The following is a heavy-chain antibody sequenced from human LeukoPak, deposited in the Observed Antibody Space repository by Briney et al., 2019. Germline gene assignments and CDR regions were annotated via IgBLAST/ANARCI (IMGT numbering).Heavy chain of an antibody. D-gene: IGHD3-22*01. CDR3: AREKYYYDSSGYSHAFDI. Sequence: GGSLRLSCAASGFTFSSYSMNWVRQAPGKGLEWVSYISSSSSTIYYADSVKGRFTISRDNAKNSLYLQMNSLRAEDTAEYYCAREKYYYDSSGYSHAFDIWGQGTMVTVSS. J-gene: IGHJ3*02. V-gene: IGHV3-48*01. CDR2: ISSSSSTI. CDR1: GFTFSSYS.